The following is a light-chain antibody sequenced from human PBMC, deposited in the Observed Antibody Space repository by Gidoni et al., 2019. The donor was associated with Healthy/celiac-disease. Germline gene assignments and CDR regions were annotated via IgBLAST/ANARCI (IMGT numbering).Light chain of an antibody. CDR3: QQRSNWPPLT. CDR2: DAS. Sequence: TVLTQSPATLSLSPGERATLSCRASQSVSSYLAWYQQKPGQAPRLLIYDASNRATGIPARFSGSGSGTDLTLTISSLEPEDFAVYYCQQRSNWPPLTFGGXTKVGIK. CDR1: QSVSSY. V-gene: IGKV3-11*01. J-gene: IGKJ4*01.